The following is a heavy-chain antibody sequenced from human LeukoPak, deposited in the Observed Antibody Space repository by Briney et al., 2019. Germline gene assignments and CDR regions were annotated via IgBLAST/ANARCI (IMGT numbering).Heavy chain of an antibody. CDR1: GFTFSSYE. CDR2: ISSSGSTI. D-gene: IGHD3-10*01. CDR3: AREGYYGSGSSQYYHYGMDV. V-gene: IGHV3-48*03. J-gene: IGHJ6*04. Sequence: PGGSLRLSCAASGFTFSSYEMNWVRQAPGKGLEWVSYISSSGSTIYYADSVKGRFTISRDNAKNSLYLQMNSLRAEDTAVYYCAREGYYGSGSSQYYHYGMDVWGKGTTVTVSS.